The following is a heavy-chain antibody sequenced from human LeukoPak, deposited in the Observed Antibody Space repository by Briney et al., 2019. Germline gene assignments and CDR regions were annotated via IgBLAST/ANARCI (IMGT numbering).Heavy chain of an antibody. CDR3: ARWGSIAVARFDY. D-gene: IGHD6-6*01. Sequence: SKTLSLTCTVSGGSISSYYWSWIRQPPGKGLEWIGYIYYTGSTNYNPSLTSRVNISVDTSKNQFSLNLTSVTAADTAVYYCARWGSIAVARFDYWGQGTLATVSS. CDR1: GGSISSYY. CDR2: IYYTGST. V-gene: IGHV4-59*01. J-gene: IGHJ4*02.